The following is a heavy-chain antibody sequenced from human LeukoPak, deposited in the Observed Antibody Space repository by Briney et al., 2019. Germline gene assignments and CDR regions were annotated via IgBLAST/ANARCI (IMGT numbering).Heavy chain of an antibody. D-gene: IGHD4-11*01. J-gene: IGHJ6*03. CDR1: GFTFSDYN. CDR2: ISGSGGST. V-gene: IGHV3-23*01. Sequence: PGGSLRLSCAASGFTFSDYNMRWIRQAPGKGLEWVSGISGSGGSTYYADSVKGRFTISRDNSKNTLYLQMNSLRAEDTAVYYCAKDCLGSYSLYYYYYYYMDVWGKGTTVTVSS. CDR3: AKDCLGSYSLYYYYYYYMDV.